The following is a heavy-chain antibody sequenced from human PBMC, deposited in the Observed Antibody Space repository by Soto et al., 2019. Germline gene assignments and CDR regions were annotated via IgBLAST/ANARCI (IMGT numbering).Heavy chain of an antibody. Sequence: GGSLRLSCAASGFTFSTYDMNWVRQAPGKGLEWVSGISASGGSTHYADSVKGRFTISRDNSKNTLYLQMNSLRAEDTAVYYCTKEPTAMVNCDYWGQGTLVTVSS. CDR3: TKEPTAMVNCDY. CDR1: GFTFSTYD. V-gene: IGHV3-23*01. J-gene: IGHJ4*02. D-gene: IGHD5-18*01. CDR2: ISASGGST.